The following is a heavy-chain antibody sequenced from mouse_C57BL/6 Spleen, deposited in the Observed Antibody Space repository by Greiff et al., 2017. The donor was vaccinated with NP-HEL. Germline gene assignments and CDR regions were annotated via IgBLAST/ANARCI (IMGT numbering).Heavy chain of an antibody. CDR1: GFNIKDYY. Sequence: EVQLQQSGAELVRPGASVKLSCTASGFNIKDYYMHWVKQRPEQGLEWIGRIDPEDGDTEYAPKFQGKATLTADTSSNTAYLQLSSLTSKDTAVYYCTGYYGSSSVFDVWGTGTTVTVSS. CDR3: TGYYGSSSVFDV. D-gene: IGHD1-1*01. J-gene: IGHJ1*03. V-gene: IGHV14-1*01. CDR2: IDPEDGDT.